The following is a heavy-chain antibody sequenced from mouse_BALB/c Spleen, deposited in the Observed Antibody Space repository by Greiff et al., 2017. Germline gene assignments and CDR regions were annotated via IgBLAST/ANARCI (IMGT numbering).Heavy chain of an antibody. CDR3: AKDSSGYAWFAY. J-gene: IGHJ3*01. V-gene: IGHV1-87*01. CDR2: IYPGDGDT. D-gene: IGHD3-2*01. Sequence: VQVVESGAEQARPGASVKLSCKASGYTFTSYWMQWVKQRPGQGLEWIGAIYPGDGDTRYTQKFKGKATLTADKSSSTAYMQLSSLASEDSAVYYCAKDSSGYAWFAYWGQGTLVTVSA. CDR1: GYTFTSYW.